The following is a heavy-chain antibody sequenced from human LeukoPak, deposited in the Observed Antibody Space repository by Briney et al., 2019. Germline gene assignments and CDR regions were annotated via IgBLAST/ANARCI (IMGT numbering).Heavy chain of an antibody. CDR1: GFDFSIYR. CDR2: IHLSGTPT. V-gene: IGHV3-48*04. J-gene: IGHJ4*02. Sequence: GGSLRLSCAASGFDFSIYRMNWVRQAPGRGLEWVSYIHLSGTPTHYAEPVKGRFSISRDNVKNSLYLQMDNLRAEDTAVYYCARDRGYTRTNSGGYPVFDLWGQGTLVTVSS. CDR3: ARDRGYTRTNSGGYPVFDL. D-gene: IGHD3-22*01.